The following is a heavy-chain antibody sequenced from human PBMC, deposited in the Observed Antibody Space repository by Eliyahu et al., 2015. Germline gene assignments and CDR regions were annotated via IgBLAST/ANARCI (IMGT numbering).Heavy chain of an antibody. J-gene: IGHJ3*01. CDR2: IIPFLDLV. CDR1: EDTFXSDT. Sequence: QVQLVQSGAEVKKPGSSVKVSCKASEDTFXSDTIGWVRQAPGXGLEWMGRIIPFLDLVHYAQNFQGRVTFTADKSTTTAYLELSSLRSEDTAVYYCVTLFGGKYHARFFDVWGQGTMVTVSS. CDR3: VTLFGGKYHARFFDV. V-gene: IGHV1-69*09. D-gene: IGHD2-2*01.